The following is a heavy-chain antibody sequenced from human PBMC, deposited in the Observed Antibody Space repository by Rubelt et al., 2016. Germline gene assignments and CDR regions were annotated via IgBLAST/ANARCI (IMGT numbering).Heavy chain of an antibody. V-gene: IGHV3-30*04. CDR2: ISNDGNKK. J-gene: IGHJ4*02. D-gene: IGHD2-2*02. CDR1: GITFSNYA. CDR3: VREYCTRTTCYSSEVY. Sequence: QVQLVESGGGVVQPGRSLRLSCVASGITFSNYALHWVRQAPGKGLEWVAVISNDGNKKYYAESVKGRFTISRDYSKNTLFFQMSSLRAEETALYYCVREYCTRTTCYSSEVYWGQGTRVSVSS.